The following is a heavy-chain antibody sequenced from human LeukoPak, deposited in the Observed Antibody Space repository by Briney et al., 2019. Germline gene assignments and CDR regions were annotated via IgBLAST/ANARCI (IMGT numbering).Heavy chain of an antibody. J-gene: IGHJ6*02. D-gene: IGHD6-13*01. CDR1: GFTFSSYA. Sequence: PGGSLRLSCAASGFTFSSYAMHWVRQAPGKGLEWVAVISYDGSNKYYADSVKGRFTISRDNSKNTLYLQMNSLRAEDTAVYYCARDPNSSSWYGLDYYYGMDVWGQGTTVTVSS. V-gene: IGHV3-30-3*01. CDR2: ISYDGSNK. CDR3: ARDPNSSSWYGLDYYYGMDV.